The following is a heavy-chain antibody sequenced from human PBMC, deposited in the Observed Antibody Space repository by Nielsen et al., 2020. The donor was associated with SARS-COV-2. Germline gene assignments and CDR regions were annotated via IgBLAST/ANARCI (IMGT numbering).Heavy chain of an antibody. CDR1: GFTFSSYW. D-gene: IGHD6-19*01. J-gene: IGHJ3*02. CDR2: INSDGSST. Sequence: GGSLRLSCAASGFTFSSYWMHWVRQAPGKGLVWVSRINSDGSSTSYADSVKGRFTISRDNAENSLSLQMNSLRAEDTAVYYCARESVTGTDAFDIWGQGTVVTVSS. CDR3: ARESVTGTDAFDI. V-gene: IGHV3-74*01.